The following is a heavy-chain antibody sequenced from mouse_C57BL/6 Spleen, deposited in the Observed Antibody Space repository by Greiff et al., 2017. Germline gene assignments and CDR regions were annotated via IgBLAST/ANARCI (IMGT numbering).Heavy chain of an antibody. J-gene: IGHJ1*03. V-gene: IGHV1-78*01. Sequence: VQLVESDAELVKPGASVKISCKVSGYTFTDHTIHWMKQRPEQGLEWIGYIYPRDGSTKYNEQFKGKATLTADKSSSTAYMQLNSLTSEDSTVYFCARDDYAWYFDVWGTGTTVTVSA. D-gene: IGHD2-4*01. CDR3: ARDDYAWYFDV. CDR1: GYTFTDHT. CDR2: IYPRDGST.